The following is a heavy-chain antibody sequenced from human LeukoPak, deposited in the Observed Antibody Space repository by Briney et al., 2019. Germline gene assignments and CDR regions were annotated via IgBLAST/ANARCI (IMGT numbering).Heavy chain of an antibody. V-gene: IGHV4-59*01. D-gene: IGHD6-13*01. CDR1: GGSISSYY. CDR3: ARGRQQLAF. CDR2: IYYSGST. Sequence: PSETLSLTCTVSGGSISSYYWSWIRQPPGKGLEWIGYIYYSGSTNYNPSLKSRVTISVDTSKNQFSLKLSSVTAADTAVYYCARGRQQLAFWGQGTLVTVSS. J-gene: IGHJ4*02.